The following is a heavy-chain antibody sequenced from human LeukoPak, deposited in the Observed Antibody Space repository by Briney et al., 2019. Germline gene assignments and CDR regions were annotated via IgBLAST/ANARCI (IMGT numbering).Heavy chain of an antibody. CDR3: ARDLTIPTSMDV. J-gene: IGHJ6*04. V-gene: IGHV3-48*01. Sequence: PGGSLRLSCAVSGVTLRGYTIKWGRQAPGKGLEWVSYISSSSSIIYYADSVTGRFTISRDNAKNSLYLQMNSLRPEDTAVFNCARDLTIPTSMDVWGKGTTVTVSS. CDR1: GVTLRGYT. CDR2: ISSSSSII. D-gene: IGHD1/OR15-1a*01.